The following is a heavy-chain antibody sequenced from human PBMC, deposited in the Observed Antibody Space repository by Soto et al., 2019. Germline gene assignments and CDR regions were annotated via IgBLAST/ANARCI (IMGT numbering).Heavy chain of an antibody. CDR2: KYYSGST. CDR3: ARGRPNYLYYGLDV. J-gene: IGHJ6*02. V-gene: IGHV4-30-4*01. CDR1: GASIKSDYY. Sequence: TLSVSGPVSGASIKSDYYWTWARQPPGGGLEWMGYKYYSGSTDSDPSLKMRVSFSVDMSKNQFSLNLTSVTVADTAVYYCARGRPNYLYYGLDVWGQGIQVTVSS.